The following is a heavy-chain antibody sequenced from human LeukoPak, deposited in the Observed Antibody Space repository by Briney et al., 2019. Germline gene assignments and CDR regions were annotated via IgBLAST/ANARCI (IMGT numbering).Heavy chain of an antibody. J-gene: IGHJ5*01. V-gene: IGHV4-39*01. D-gene: IGHD3-22*01. CDR1: GDSMSSSSFY. Sequence: SETLSLTCSVYGDSMSSSSFYWGWIRQPPGKGLEWIASIYYSGNTFYNPSLKSRVTISVGKFRNRFSLKLASVTAADTAVYYCARHGIDNYDTGAYSNWFDPWGQGTLVTVSS. CDR2: IYYSGNT. CDR3: ARHGIDNYDTGAYSNWFDP.